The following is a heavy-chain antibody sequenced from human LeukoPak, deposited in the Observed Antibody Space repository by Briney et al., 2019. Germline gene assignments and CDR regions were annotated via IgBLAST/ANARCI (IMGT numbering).Heavy chain of an antibody. V-gene: IGHV4-34*01. D-gene: IGHD4-23*01. Sequence: SETLSLTCAVYGGSFSGYYWNWIRQSPGKGLEWIGEINHSGSTNYNPSLKSRVTISIDTSKNQFSLKLSSVTSADTAVYFCATRPTPPYYYYYMDVWGKGTTVTVSS. CDR1: GGSFSGYY. CDR2: INHSGST. CDR3: ATRPTPPYYYYYMDV. J-gene: IGHJ6*03.